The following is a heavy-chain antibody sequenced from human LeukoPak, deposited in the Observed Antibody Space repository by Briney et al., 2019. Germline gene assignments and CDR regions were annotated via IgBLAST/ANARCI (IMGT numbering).Heavy chain of an antibody. Sequence: GSSVKVSCKASGGTFSSYAISWVRQAPGQGLERMGGIIPIFGTANYAQKFQGRVTITTDESTSTAYMELSSLRSEDTAVYYCARNYGDYVYYFDYWGQGTLVTVSS. V-gene: IGHV1-69*05. CDR1: GGTFSSYA. J-gene: IGHJ4*02. CDR3: ARNYGDYVYYFDY. CDR2: IIPIFGTA. D-gene: IGHD4-17*01.